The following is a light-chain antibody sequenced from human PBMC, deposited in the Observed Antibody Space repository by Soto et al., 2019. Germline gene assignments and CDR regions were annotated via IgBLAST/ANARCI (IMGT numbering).Light chain of an antibody. J-gene: IGLJ2*01. V-gene: IGLV2-11*01. CDR1: RSDVGTFDF. CDR3: FSYAGSYTFL. Sequence: QSALTQPRSVSGSPGQTVTISCAGTRSDVGTFDFVSWYQQHPDKVPKLMIYDVSKWPSGVPDRFSGSKSGNTASLTISGLQAEDEADYYCFSYAGSYTFLFGGGTKLTVL. CDR2: DVS.